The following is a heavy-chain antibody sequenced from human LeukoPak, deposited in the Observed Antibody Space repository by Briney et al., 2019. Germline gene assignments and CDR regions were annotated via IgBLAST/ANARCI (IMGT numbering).Heavy chain of an antibody. CDR3: ETHEEGSYFEA. Sequence: PAETLSLTCSVSGASITTRPYYYGWIRQSPTEGLVWIASVYCRGNAYYRPSLISRATSSDDRSKDLVCLNLPSVAATETGIYYCETHEEGSYFEAGGDGTLVIVPS. CDR1: GASITTRPYY. J-gene: IGHJ4*01. CDR2: VYCRGNA. V-gene: IGHV4-39*01. D-gene: IGHD3-10*01.